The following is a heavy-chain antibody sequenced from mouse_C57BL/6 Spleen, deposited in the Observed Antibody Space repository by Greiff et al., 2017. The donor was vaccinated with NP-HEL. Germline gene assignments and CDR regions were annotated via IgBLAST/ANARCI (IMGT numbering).Heavy chain of an antibody. CDR1: GYTFTSYW. D-gene: IGHD2-4*01. CDR2: INPSSGYT. J-gene: IGHJ2*01. Sequence: QVQLQQPGAELAKPGASVKLSCKASGYTFTSYWMHWVKQRPGQGLEWIGDINPSSGYTNYNQKFKDKATLTADKSSSTAYMQLSSLTYEDSAVYYCAFYDYDVYWGQGTTLTVSS. CDR3: AFYDYDVY. V-gene: IGHV1-7*01.